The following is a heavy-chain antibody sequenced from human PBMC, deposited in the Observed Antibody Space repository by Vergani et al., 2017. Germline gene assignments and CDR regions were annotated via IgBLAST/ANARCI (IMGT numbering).Heavy chain of an antibody. J-gene: IGHJ3*01. CDR1: GGSISTYY. V-gene: IGHV4-59*01. D-gene: IGHD3-10*01. CDR2: IYYSGST. CDR3: ARSRYYDSVGYYITYDAFDV. Sequence: QVELQESGPGLVKPSETLSLTCTVSGGSISTYYWSWIRQPPGKGLEWLGYIYYSGSTNYNPSLKSRVRISVDTSKNQFSLKLTSVTAADTAVYYCARSRYYDSVGYYITYDAFDVWGQGTMVTVSS.